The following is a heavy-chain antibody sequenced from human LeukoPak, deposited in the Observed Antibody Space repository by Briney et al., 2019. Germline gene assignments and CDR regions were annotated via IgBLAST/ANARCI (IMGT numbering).Heavy chain of an antibody. Sequence: SETLSLTCAVYGGSFSDYYWSWIRQPPGKGLEWIGEINHSGGTNYSPSLKSRVTISVDTSKNQFSLKLSSVTAADTAVYYCARVSYGSGLGTYFDPWGQGTLVTVSS. V-gene: IGHV4-34*01. D-gene: IGHD3-10*01. CDR3: ARVSYGSGLGTYFDP. J-gene: IGHJ5*02. CDR1: GGSFSDYY. CDR2: INHSGGT.